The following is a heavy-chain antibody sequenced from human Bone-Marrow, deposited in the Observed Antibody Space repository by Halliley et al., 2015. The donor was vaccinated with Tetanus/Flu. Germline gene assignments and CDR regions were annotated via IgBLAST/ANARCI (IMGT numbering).Heavy chain of an antibody. D-gene: IGHD2-15*01. V-gene: IGHV4-59*01. Sequence: TLSLTCTVSGGSISSYYWSWIRQPPGKGLEWIGYIYYSGSTNYNPSLKSRVTISLDTSKNQFSLKLSSVTAAGTAVYYCARSHGAYCSGGNCYSGLDYWGQGPLVAVSS. J-gene: IGHJ4*02. CDR1: GGSISSYY. CDR2: IYYSGST. CDR3: ARSHGAYCSGGNCYSGLDY.